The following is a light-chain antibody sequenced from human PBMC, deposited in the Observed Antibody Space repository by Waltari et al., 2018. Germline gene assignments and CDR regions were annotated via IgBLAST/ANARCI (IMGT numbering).Light chain of an antibody. Sequence: SYELTQPPSVSVAPGKTARITCGGRNNGSKSVHWYQQKPGQAPVLVVYDDSDRPSGIPERLSVSNSGNTATLTITRVEAGDEADYYCQVWDTSSDHPVFGGGTKLTVL. CDR2: DDS. CDR3: QVWDTSSDHPV. V-gene: IGLV3-21*03. CDR1: NNGSKS. J-gene: IGLJ2*01.